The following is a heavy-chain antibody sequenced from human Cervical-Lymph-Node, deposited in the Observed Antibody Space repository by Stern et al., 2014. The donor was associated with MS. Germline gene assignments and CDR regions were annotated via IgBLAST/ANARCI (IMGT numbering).Heavy chain of an antibody. D-gene: IGHD3-16*01. Sequence: QVQLVQSGAEVKKPGSSVKVSCKASGGTFSTYTFSWVRQAPGQGLEWMGGIVPVFPATNYAHKFKGRVTISADASTSTADLDLTSLILEDTAVYYCATGGSRYFDYWGQGTLVTVSS. CDR1: GGTFSTYT. CDR2: IVPVFPAT. J-gene: IGHJ4*02. CDR3: ATGGSRYFDY. V-gene: IGHV1-69*01.